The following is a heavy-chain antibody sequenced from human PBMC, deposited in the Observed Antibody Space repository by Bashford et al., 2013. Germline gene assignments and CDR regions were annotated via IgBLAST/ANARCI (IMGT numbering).Heavy chain of an antibody. CDR3: AKPGHLLWDNWFDP. J-gene: IGHJ5*02. V-gene: IGHV1-2*06. CDR1: GYSFTGYY. CDR2: ISPNSGVT. Sequence: ASVKVSCKASGYSFTGYYIHWVRQAPGQGLEWMGRISPNSGVTNYAQQFQGRVTMTRDTSISTAYMVLSSLTSDDTAIYYCAKPGHLLWDNWFDPWGQGTLVTVSS. D-gene: IGHD3-16*01.